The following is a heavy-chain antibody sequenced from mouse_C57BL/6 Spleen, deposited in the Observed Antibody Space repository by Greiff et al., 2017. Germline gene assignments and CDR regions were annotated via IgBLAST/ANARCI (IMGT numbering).Heavy chain of an antibody. CDR2: IYPSDSET. V-gene: IGHV1-61*01. CDR3: ARGSYYYGSSLYWYFDV. D-gene: IGHD1-1*01. Sequence: VQLQQPGAELVRPGSSVKLSCKASGYTFTSYWMDWVKQRPGQGLEWIGNIYPSDSETHYNQKFKDKATLTVDKSSSTAYMQLSSLTSEDSAVYYCARGSYYYGSSLYWYFDVWGTGTTVTVSS. CDR1: GYTFTSYW. J-gene: IGHJ1*03.